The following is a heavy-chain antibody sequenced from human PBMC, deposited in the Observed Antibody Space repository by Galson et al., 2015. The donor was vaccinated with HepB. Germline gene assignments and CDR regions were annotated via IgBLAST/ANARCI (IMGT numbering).Heavy chain of an antibody. CDR1: GFTFSSYD. CDR3: ARGVHRAMVNDAFDI. V-gene: IGHV3-33*05. D-gene: IGHD5-18*01. Sequence: SLRLSCAASGFTFSSYDMHWVRQAPGKGLEWVAVILYDGSNKYYPDSVKGQFTIARDNSKNTLYLQMNSLRAEDTAVYYCARGVHRAMVNDAFDIWGQGAMVTVSS. J-gene: IGHJ3*02. CDR2: ILYDGSNK.